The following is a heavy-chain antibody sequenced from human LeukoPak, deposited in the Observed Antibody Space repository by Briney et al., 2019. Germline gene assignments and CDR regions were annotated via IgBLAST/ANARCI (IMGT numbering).Heavy chain of an antibody. D-gene: IGHD3-10*01. CDR1: GYTFTGYY. Sequence: GASVKVSCKASGYTFTGYYMHWVRQAPGQGLEWMGWINPNSGGTNYAQKFQGRVTMTRDTSISTAYMELRRLRSDDTAVYYCARGPYYGSGRRGYYFDYWGQGTLVTVSS. V-gene: IGHV1-2*02. CDR3: ARGPYYGSGRRGYYFDY. J-gene: IGHJ4*02. CDR2: INPNSGGT.